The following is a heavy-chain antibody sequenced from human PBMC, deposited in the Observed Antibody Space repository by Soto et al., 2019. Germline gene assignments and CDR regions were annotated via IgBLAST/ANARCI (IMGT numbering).Heavy chain of an antibody. CDR1: GFTFSSYA. D-gene: IGHD3-22*01. V-gene: IGHV3-30-3*01. J-gene: IGHJ5*02. Sequence: GGSLRLSCAASGFTFSSYAMHWVRQAPGKGLEWVAVISYDGSNKYYADSVKGRFTISRDNSKNTLYLQMNSLRAEDTAVYYCARDPIPGYDSSGSLQNWFDPWGQGTLVTVSS. CDR2: ISYDGSNK. CDR3: ARDPIPGYDSSGSLQNWFDP.